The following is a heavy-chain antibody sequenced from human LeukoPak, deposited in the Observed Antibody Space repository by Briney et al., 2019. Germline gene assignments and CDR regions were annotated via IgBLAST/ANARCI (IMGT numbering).Heavy chain of an antibody. V-gene: IGHV4-34*01. CDR1: GGSISSYY. Sequence: PSETLSLTCTVSGGSISSYYWSWIRQPPGKGLEWIGEINHSGSTNYNPSLKSRVTISVDTSKNQFSLKLSSVTAADTAVYYCARRESGTHPFDYWGQGTLVTVSS. D-gene: IGHD1-26*01. J-gene: IGHJ4*02. CDR3: ARRESGTHPFDY. CDR2: INHSGST.